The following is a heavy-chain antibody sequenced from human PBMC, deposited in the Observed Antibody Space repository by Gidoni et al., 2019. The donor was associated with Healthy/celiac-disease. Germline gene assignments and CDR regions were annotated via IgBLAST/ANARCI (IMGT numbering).Heavy chain of an antibody. CDR1: GGTFSSYA. CDR2: IIPILGIA. D-gene: IGHD3-10*01. V-gene: IGHV1-69*09. CDR3: ATESYYGSGSGGFDP. J-gene: IGHJ5*02. Sequence: QVQLVQSGAAVKKPGSAVKVSCKASGGTFSSYAISWVRQAPGQGLEWMGRIIPILGIANYAQKFQGRVTITADKSTSTAYMELSSLRSEDTAVYYCATESYYGSGSGGFDPWGQGTLVTVSS.